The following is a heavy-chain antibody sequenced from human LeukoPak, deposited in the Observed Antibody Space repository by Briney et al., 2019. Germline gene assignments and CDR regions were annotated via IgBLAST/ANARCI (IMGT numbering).Heavy chain of an antibody. CDR3: ARAPTYYYDSSGYSHFDY. D-gene: IGHD3-22*01. Sequence: GGSLRLSCAASGFTFSRNSMNWVRQAPGKGLEWVSSISTSSSYIYYADSVKGRFTISRDNAKNSLYLQMNSLRAEDTAVYYCARAPTYYYDSSGYSHFDYWGQGTLVTVSS. CDR2: ISTSSSYI. J-gene: IGHJ4*02. CDR1: GFTFSRNS. V-gene: IGHV3-21*01.